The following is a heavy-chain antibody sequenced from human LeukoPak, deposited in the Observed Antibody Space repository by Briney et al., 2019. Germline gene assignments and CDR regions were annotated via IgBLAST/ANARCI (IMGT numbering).Heavy chain of an antibody. CDR1: GYTFTVYY. J-gene: IGHJ4*02. CDR2: INLHSGGT. D-gene: IGHD7-27*01. CDR3: ARELRWGLADY. Sequence: ASVTVSCMASGYTFTVYYMHWVRQAPGQGVEWMGWINLHSGGTNYAQKSQGRATMTRATSISTAYMALSRLRSDDTAVYYWARELRWGLADYWGQGTLVTVSS. V-gene: IGHV1-2*02.